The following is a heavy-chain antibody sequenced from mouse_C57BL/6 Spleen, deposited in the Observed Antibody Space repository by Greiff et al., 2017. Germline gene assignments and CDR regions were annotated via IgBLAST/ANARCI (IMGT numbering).Heavy chain of an antibody. V-gene: IGHV5-17*01. CDR2: ISSSSSTI. J-gene: IGHJ4*01. CDR3: ARRDITTVVAMEY. Sequence: EVMLVESGGGLVKPGGSLKLSCAASGFTFSDYGMHWVRQAPEKGLEWVAYISSSSSTIYYADTVKGRFTISRDNAKNTLFLQMTSLRSEDTAMYYCARRDITTVVAMEYWGQGTSVTVSS. D-gene: IGHD1-1*01. CDR1: GFTFSDYG.